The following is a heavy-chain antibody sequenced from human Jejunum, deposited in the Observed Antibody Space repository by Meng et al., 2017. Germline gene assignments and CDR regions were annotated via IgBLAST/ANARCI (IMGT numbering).Heavy chain of an antibody. CDR2: VWPSGAT. V-gene: IGHV4-4*02. D-gene: IGHD1-14*01. Sequence: QVQVQESGPGLVKPSGTLSLTCTVSGVATTAPFYWTWIRQAPGKGLEWIGEVWPSGATYYNPSLSSRITISIDTSNNQFSLEVAFLTAADTAVYYCARAIRERYFDSWGQGTLVTVSS. CDR3: ARAIRERYFDS. J-gene: IGHJ4*02. CDR1: GVATTAPFY.